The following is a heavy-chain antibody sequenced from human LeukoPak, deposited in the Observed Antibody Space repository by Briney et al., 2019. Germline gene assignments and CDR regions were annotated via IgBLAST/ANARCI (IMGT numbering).Heavy chain of an antibody. CDR3: ARALYYDFWSGSPDDAFDI. CDR2: ISGSGGST. D-gene: IGHD3-3*01. V-gene: IGHV3-23*01. J-gene: IGHJ3*02. Sequence: GGSLRLSCAASGFTFSSYAMSWVRQAPGKGLEWVSAISGSGGSTYYADSVKGRFTISRDNSKNTLYLQMNSLRAEDTAVYYCARALYYDFWSGSPDDAFDIWGQGTMVTVSS. CDR1: GFTFSSYA.